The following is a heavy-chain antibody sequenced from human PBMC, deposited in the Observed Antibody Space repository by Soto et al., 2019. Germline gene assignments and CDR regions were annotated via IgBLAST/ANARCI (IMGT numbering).Heavy chain of an antibody. D-gene: IGHD5-18*01. CDR1: GGSISSYY. Sequence: SETLSLTCTVSGGSISSYYWSWIRQPPGKGLEWIGYIYYSGSTNYNPSLKSRVTISVDTSKNQFSLKLSSVTAADTAVYYCARGTRFGTAMATFDYWGQGTLVTVSS. V-gene: IGHV4-59*01. CDR2: IYYSGST. J-gene: IGHJ4*02. CDR3: ARGTRFGTAMATFDY.